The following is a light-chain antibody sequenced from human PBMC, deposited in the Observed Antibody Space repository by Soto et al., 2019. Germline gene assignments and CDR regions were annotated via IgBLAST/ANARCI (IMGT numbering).Light chain of an antibody. CDR2: DVS. CDR3: SSYTSSSTLVV. V-gene: IGLV2-14*01. J-gene: IGLJ1*01. CDR1: SSDVGGYNY. Sequence: QSALTQPASVSGSPGQSITISCTGTSSDVGGYNYVSWCQQHPGKALKLMIYDVSNRPSGVSNRFSGSKSGNTASLTISGLQAEDEADYYCSSYTSSSTLVVFGTGTKLTVL.